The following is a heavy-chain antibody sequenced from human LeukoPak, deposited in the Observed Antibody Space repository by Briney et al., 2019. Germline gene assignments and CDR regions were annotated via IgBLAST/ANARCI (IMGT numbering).Heavy chain of an antibody. D-gene: IGHD3-22*01. V-gene: IGHV3-23*01. CDR1: GFAFGSYA. CDR3: ATPLDYYDRSDSHQGGD. CDR2: ISGSGGST. Sequence: GGSLRLSCAASGFAFGSYAMSWVRQAPGKGLEWVSAISGSGGSTYYADSVKGRFTISRDNSKNTLYLQMNSLRAEDTAVYYCATPLDYYDRSDSHQGGDWGQGTLVTVSS. J-gene: IGHJ4*02.